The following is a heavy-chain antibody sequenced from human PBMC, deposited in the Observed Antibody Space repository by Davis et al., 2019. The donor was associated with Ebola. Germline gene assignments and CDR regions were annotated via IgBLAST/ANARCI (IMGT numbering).Heavy chain of an antibody. Sequence: GESLKISCAASGFTFSNYAMHWVRQGPGKGLEWVAVISYDGRNKYYADSLKGRFSISRDNSKNMLYLQMNSLRAEDTAVYYCARQPLWFGQNYFEYWGRGTLVTVSS. D-gene: IGHD3-10*01. CDR2: ISYDGRNK. CDR1: GFTFSNYA. J-gene: IGHJ4*02. V-gene: IGHV3-30*14. CDR3: ARQPLWFGQNYFEY.